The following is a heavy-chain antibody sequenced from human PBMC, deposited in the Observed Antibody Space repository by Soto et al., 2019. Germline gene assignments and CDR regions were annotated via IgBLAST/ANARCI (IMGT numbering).Heavy chain of an antibody. D-gene: IGHD5-12*01. CDR3: AREGSYSAYNFAHGIQLWSFDF. V-gene: IGHV4-4*07. CDR2: IFSSGST. J-gene: IGHJ4*02. CDR1: GGSINTFY. Sequence: SETLSLTRTVSGGSINTFYWSWVRQPAGKGLEWIGRIFSSGSTSFNPSLESRVAMSVDTSKNHFSLNLSSVTAADMAVYYCAREGSYSAYNFAHGIQLWSFDFWGQGALVTVSS.